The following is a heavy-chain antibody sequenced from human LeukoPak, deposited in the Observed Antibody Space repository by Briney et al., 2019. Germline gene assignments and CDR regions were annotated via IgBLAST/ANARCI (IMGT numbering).Heavy chain of an antibody. CDR3: ARGGWEPYFDY. Sequence: SETLSLTCTVSGASIAGSSNYWVWIRQPPGTGLEWVGNIYYSGNTYYNPSLKSRVTISVDTSKNQFSLNLASVTAADTAVYYCARGGWEPYFDYWGQGTLVTVSS. CDR2: IYYSGNT. J-gene: IGHJ4*02. V-gene: IGHV4-39*07. CDR1: GASIAGSSNY. D-gene: IGHD1-26*01.